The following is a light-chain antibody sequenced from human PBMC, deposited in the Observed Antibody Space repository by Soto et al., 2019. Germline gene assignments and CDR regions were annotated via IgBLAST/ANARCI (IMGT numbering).Light chain of an antibody. Sequence: QSVLTQPPSASGTPVQRVTISCSGSTSTIGSKTVSWYQQIPGSATRVLIYNNNERPSGVPDRFSGSKSGTSASLAISGLQSEDEAEYYCATWDDSLPAVFGGGTKLTVL. CDR2: NNN. J-gene: IGLJ2*01. CDR3: ATWDDSLPAV. V-gene: IGLV1-44*01. CDR1: TSTIGSKT.